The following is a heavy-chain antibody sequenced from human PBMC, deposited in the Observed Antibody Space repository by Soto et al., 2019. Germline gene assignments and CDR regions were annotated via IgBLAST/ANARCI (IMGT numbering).Heavy chain of an antibody. CDR3: ARGGPGIAAAAIDY. V-gene: IGHV1-69*02. Sequence: QVQLVQSGAEVKKPGSSVKVSCKASGGTFSSYTISWVRQAPGQGLEWMGRIIPILGIANYAQKFQGRVTITADKSPSTAYMELSSLRSEDTAVYYCARGGPGIAAAAIDYWGQGTLVTVSS. J-gene: IGHJ4*02. CDR1: GGTFSSYT. CDR2: IIPILGIA. D-gene: IGHD6-13*01.